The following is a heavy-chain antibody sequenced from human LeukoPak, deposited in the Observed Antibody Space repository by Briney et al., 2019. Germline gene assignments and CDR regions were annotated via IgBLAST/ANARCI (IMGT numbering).Heavy chain of an antibody. V-gene: IGHV3-30-3*01. Sequence: GGSLRLSCAASGFTFSSYAMHWVRQAPGKGLEWVAVISYDGSNKYYADSVKGRFTISRDNSKNTLYLQMNSLRAEDTAVYSCAKTKITLIVVANPLSGAFDIWGQGTMVTVSS. J-gene: IGHJ3*02. D-gene: IGHD3-22*01. CDR2: ISYDGSNK. CDR1: GFTFSSYA. CDR3: AKTKITLIVVANPLSGAFDI.